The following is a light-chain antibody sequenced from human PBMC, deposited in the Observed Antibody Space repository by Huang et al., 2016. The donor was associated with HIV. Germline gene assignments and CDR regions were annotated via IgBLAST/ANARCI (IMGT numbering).Light chain of an antibody. J-gene: IGKJ4*01. V-gene: IGKV3-15*01. Sequence: EIVMTQSPATLSVSPGERATLACRASQDIGGSFAWYQKKPGQAPRLLIYEASTRATGIPDRFSGSESGTDFTLTISSLQSEDCAVYYCQQYNDWSAVTFGGGTKVEI. CDR1: QDIGGS. CDR2: EAS. CDR3: QQYNDWSAVT.